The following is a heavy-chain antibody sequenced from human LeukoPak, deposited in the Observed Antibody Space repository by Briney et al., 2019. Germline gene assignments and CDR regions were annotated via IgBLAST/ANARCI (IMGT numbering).Heavy chain of an antibody. V-gene: IGHV4-39*01. Sequence: SETLSLTCTVSGGSISSSSYYWGWIRQPPGKGLEWIGSIYYSGSIYYNPSLKSRVSISVDTSKNQFPLKLSSVTAADTAVYYCARHTRAAAGFDYWGQGTLVTVSS. CDR3: ARHTRAAAGFDY. D-gene: IGHD6-13*01. CDR2: IYYSGSI. CDR1: GGSISSSSYY. J-gene: IGHJ4*02.